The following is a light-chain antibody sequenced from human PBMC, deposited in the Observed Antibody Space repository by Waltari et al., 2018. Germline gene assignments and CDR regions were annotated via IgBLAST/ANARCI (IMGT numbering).Light chain of an antibody. CDR1: SSDVGSDTL. CDR3: CSYAGSSR. J-gene: IGLJ2*01. V-gene: IGLV2-23*02. CDR2: EVS. Sequence: QSALTQPASVSGSPGQSITISCTGTSSDVGSDTLVSWSQQHPGKAPKLMIYEVSKRPSGVSNRFSGSKSGNTASLTISGLQAEDEADYYCCSYAGSSRFGGGTKLTVL.